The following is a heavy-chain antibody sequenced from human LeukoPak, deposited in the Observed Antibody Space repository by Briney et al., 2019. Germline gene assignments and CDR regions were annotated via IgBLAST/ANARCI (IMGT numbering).Heavy chain of an antibody. J-gene: IGHJ1*01. D-gene: IGHD2-15*01. V-gene: IGHV3-33*01. Sequence: GGSLRLSCAASGFTFSSYGMHWVRQAPGKGLEWVAVIWYDGSNKYYADSMKGRFTISRDNSKNTLYLQMNSLRAEDTAVYYCARASGYCSGGSCYSPFREEIEYFQHWGQGTLVTVSS. CDR2: IWYDGSNK. CDR1: GFTFSSYG. CDR3: ARASGYCSGGSCYSPFREEIEYFQH.